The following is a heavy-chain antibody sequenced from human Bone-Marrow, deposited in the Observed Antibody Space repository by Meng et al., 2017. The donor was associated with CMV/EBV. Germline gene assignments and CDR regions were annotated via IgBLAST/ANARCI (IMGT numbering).Heavy chain of an antibody. D-gene: IGHD3-3*01. CDR2: IIPIFGTA. J-gene: IGHJ6*02. V-gene: IGHV1-69*05. CDR1: GYTFTGYY. CDR3: ARGPPTPYYDFWSGSLTYGMDV. Sequence: SVKVSCKASGYTFTGYYMHWVRQAPGQGLEWMGGIIPIFGTANYAQKFQGRVTITTDESTSTAYMELSSLRSEDTAVYYCARGPPTPYYDFWSGSLTYGMDVWGQGTTVTVSS.